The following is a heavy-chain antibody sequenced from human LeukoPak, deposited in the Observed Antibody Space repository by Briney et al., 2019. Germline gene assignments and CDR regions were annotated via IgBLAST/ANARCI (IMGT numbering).Heavy chain of an antibody. V-gene: IGHV3-48*04. Sequence: GGSLRLSCAASGFPFSSYSMNWVRQAPGKGLEWLSYISSPSATIYYADSVKGRFTISRDNAKNLVYLQMNSLRADDTAVYYCARGISGWYFDHWGQGALVTVSS. D-gene: IGHD6-19*01. CDR3: ARGISGWYFDH. CDR1: GFPFSSYS. CDR2: ISSPSATI. J-gene: IGHJ4*02.